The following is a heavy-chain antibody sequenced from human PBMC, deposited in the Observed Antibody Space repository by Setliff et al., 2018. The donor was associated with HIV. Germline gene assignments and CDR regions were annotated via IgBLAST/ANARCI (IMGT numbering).Heavy chain of an antibody. J-gene: IGHJ4*01. Sequence: ETLSLTCTVSGGSVSTSTYYWGWIRQPPGKGLEYIGTLSYRGTTHYNPSLKSRIALSIDSSKNQFSLNLHFVTATDSALYYCATTRPISTGYPGFFDSWGQGIVVTVSS. V-gene: IGHV4-39*01. CDR1: GGSVSTSTYY. CDR2: LSYRGTT. D-gene: IGHD3-9*01. CDR3: ATTRPISTGYPGFFDS.